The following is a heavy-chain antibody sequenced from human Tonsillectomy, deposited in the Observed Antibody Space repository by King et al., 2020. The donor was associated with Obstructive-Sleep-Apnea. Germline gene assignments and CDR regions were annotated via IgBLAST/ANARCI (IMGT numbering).Heavy chain of an antibody. J-gene: IGHJ4*02. Sequence: VQLQQWGAGLLKPSETLSLTCAVYGGSFSGYYWSWIRQPPGKGLEWIGEINHSGSTNYNPSLKSRVTISVDTSKNQFSLKLSSVTAADTAVYYCARGGYSYGHLSFLARPFDYWGQGTLVTVSS. CDR1: GGSFSGYY. CDR3: ARGGYSYGHLSFLARPFDY. CDR2: INHSGST. V-gene: IGHV4-34*01. D-gene: IGHD5-18*01.